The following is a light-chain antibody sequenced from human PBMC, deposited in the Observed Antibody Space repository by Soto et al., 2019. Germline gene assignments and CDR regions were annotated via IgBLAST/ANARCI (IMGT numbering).Light chain of an antibody. CDR2: WAS. CDR1: QSVLYSPNNNNY. CDR3: QQSYSTLPT. Sequence: DIVMTQSPDSLAVSLGERATINCKSSQSVLYSPNNNNYLAWYQQKPGQPPTLLIYWASTRESGVADRISGSGSGTDFTLPISILQAEDVAVYYCQQSYSTLPTFGKGTKGDIK. J-gene: IGKJ1*01. V-gene: IGKV4-1*01.